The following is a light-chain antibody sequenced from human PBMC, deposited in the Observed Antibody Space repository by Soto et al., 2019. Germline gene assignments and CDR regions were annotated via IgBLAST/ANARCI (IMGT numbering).Light chain of an antibody. J-gene: IGKJ5*01. CDR1: QSISSS. CDR3: QQYNNWPFS. CDR2: DAS. V-gene: IGKV3-15*01. Sequence: EIVLTQSPGTLSLSPWERATLSCRASQSISSSLAWYQQKPGLAPTLLISDASTRATGVPARFSGTGSETDFTLTISGLQSEDSAVYFCQQYNNWPFSFGQGTRLEIK.